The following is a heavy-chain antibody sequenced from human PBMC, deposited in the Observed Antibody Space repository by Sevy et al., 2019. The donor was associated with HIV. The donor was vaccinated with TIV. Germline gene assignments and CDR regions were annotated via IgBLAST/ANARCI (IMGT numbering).Heavy chain of an antibody. CDR3: AREKSCGGACYHFDH. CDR2: INWDGSST. V-gene: IGHV3-20*04. Sequence: GSLRLSCAASGFTFDDYGMSWVRQAPGKGLEWVSGINWDGSSTGYADSVKGRFTISRDNVKNSLHLQMTSLRAEDTAFYYCAREKSCGGACYHFDHWGQGTLVTVSS. D-gene: IGHD2-21*02. CDR1: GFTFDDYG. J-gene: IGHJ4*02.